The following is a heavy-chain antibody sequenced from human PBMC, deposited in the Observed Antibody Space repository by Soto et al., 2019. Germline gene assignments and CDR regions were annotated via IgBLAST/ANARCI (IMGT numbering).Heavy chain of an antibody. V-gene: IGHV3-9*01. CDR1: AFTFDDYA. J-gene: IGHJ6*04. CDR2: ISWNSGSI. D-gene: IGHD3-16*01. CDR3: AKDVMITFGGVAGSLDV. Sequence: EVQLVESGGGLEQPGRSLRLSCAASAFTFDDYAMHWVRQAPGKGLEWVSGISWNSGSIGYADSVKGRFTISRDNAKNSLYLQMNSLRAEDTALYYCAKDVMITFGGVAGSLDVWGKGTTVTVSS.